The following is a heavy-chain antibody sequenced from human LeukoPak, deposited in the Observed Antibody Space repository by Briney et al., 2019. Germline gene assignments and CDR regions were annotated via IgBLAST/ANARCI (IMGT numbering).Heavy chain of an antibody. V-gene: IGHV3-30*03. CDR1: GCTFSRHG. CDR3: ARDRAWNYFDY. J-gene: IGHJ4*02. Sequence: GRSLRLSCAPSGCTFSRHGMHWVRQAPGKGLEWVAIISNDGSRKYYAHSVEGRFTISRDNSKNTQYLQMDSLRAEDTAVYYCARDRAWNYFDYWGQGTLVTVSS. CDR2: ISNDGSRK. D-gene: IGHD3-3*01.